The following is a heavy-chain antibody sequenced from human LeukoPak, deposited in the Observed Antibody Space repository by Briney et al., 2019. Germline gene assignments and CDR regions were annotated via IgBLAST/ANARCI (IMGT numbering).Heavy chain of an antibody. J-gene: IGHJ3*02. V-gene: IGHV1-18*01. CDR1: GYTFTSYG. D-gene: IGHD3-3*02. CDR3: ARDPDYYHPFDI. Sequence: ASVKVSCKASGYTFTSYGISWVRQAPGQGLEWMGWISAYSGNTNYAQKLQGRVTMTTDTSTSTAYMELRSLRSDDTAVYYCARDPDYYHPFDIWGQGTMVTVSS. CDR2: ISAYSGNT.